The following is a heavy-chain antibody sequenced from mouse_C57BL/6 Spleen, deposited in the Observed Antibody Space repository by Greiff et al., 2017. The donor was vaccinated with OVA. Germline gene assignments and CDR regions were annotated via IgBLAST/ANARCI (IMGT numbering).Heavy chain of an antibody. J-gene: IGHJ3*01. CDR1: GYTFTSYW. D-gene: IGHD1-1*01. Sequence: QVQLQQPGAELVKPGASVKLSCKASGYTFTSYWMHWVKQRRGQGLEWIGMIHPNSGSTNYNEKFKSKATLTVDKSSSTAYMQLSSLTSEDSAVYYCAREGTTVVATPFAYWGQGTLVTVSA. CDR2: IHPNSGST. CDR3: AREGTTVVATPFAY. V-gene: IGHV1-64*01.